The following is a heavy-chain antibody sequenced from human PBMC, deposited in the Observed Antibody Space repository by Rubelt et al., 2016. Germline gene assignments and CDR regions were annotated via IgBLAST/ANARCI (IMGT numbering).Heavy chain of an antibody. D-gene: IGHD2-2*01. CDR3: VTGSNHVDKTRRFDR. CDR2: ISGSGDGT. J-gene: IGHJ5*02. V-gene: IGHV3-23*01. CDR1: EFTFSSYA. Sequence: GGSLRLSCAASEFTFSSYAMSWVRQAPGKGLEWVSSISGSGDGTYYADSVKGRFTVSRDNSKDTLYLQMNSLRAEDTAIYYCVTGSNHVDKTRRFDRWGQGTLVTVSS.